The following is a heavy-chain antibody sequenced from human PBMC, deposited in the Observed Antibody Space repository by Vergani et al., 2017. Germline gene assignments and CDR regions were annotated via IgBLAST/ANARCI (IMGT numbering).Heavy chain of an antibody. V-gene: IGHV5-51*01. CDR1: GYSFTSYW. D-gene: IGHD2-21*02. CDR3: ARRDCGGDCYAPDFDY. CDR2: IYPGDSDT. J-gene: IGHJ4*02. Sequence: EVQLVQSGAEVKKPGESLKISCKGSGYSFTSYWIGWVRQMPGKGLEWMGIIYPGDSDTRYSPSFQGQVTISADKSISTAYLQWRSLKASDTAMYYCARRDCGGDCYAPDFDYWGQGTLVTVSS.